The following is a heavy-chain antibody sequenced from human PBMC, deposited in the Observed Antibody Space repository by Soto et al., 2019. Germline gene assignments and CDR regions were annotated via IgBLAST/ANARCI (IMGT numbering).Heavy chain of an antibody. D-gene: IGHD2-15*01. V-gene: IGHV3-72*01. CDR3: PRSPGSRPCHFDY. Sequence: EVQLVESGGGLVQPGGSLRLSCAASGFTFSDHYMDWVRQAPGKGLEWIARSRNKANSYTIEYAASVKGRFILSRDDSKNALYLQMNSLKSEDTAVYYCPRSPGSRPCHFDYWGQGTLVTVSS. CDR2: SRNKANSYTI. CDR1: GFTFSDHY. J-gene: IGHJ4*02.